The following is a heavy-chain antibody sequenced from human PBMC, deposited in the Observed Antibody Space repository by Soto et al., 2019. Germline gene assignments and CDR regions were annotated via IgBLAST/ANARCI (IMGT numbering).Heavy chain of an antibody. V-gene: IGHV4-59*08. CDR3: ARQSSSREYYFDF. CDR2: IYYSGST. CDR1: GGSISNYF. J-gene: IGHJ4*02. Sequence: SETLSLTCTVSGGSISNYFWSWIRQPPGKGLEWIGDIYYSGSTNYNPSLKSRVTISLDTSKKQFSLKLSSVTAADTAVYYCARQSSSREYYFDFWGQGTLVTVSS. D-gene: IGHD3-16*02.